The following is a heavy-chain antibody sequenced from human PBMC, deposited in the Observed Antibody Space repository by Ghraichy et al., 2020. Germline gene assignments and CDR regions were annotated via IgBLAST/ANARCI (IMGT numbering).Heavy chain of an antibody. Sequence: SETLSLTCTVSGGSISSYYWSWIRQPPGKGLEWIGYIYYSGSTNYNPSLKSRVTISVDTSKNQFSLKLSSVTAADTAVYYCASSNYYYGMDVWGQGTTVTVSS. CDR2: IYYSGST. V-gene: IGHV4-59*08. CDR3: ASSNYYYGMDV. CDR1: GGSISSYY. D-gene: IGHD2/OR15-2a*01. J-gene: IGHJ6*02.